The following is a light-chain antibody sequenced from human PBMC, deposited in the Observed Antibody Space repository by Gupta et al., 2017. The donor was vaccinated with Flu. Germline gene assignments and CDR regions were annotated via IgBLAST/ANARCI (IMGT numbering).Light chain of an antibody. CDR3: QQSDSTGYT. Sequence: DIQMTQSPPSLSASVGDRVTIPCRASQTIDTYLNWYRQKPGTAPKVLISEASRLQSGVPSRFSGSGSGTDFTLTISSRQPEDFANYYCQQSDSTGYTFGQGTKLEIK. J-gene: IGKJ2*01. CDR2: EAS. CDR1: QTIDTY. V-gene: IGKV1-39*01.